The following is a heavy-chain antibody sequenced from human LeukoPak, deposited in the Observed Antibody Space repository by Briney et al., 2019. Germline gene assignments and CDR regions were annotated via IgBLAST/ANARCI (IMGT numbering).Heavy chain of an antibody. J-gene: IGHJ4*02. CDR3: ARHENCSGGSCYSTPFDY. V-gene: IGHV4-39*01. Sequence: SETLSLTCTVSGGSISSSSCYWGWIRQPPGKGLEWIGSSYYSGSTYYNPSLKSRVTISVDTSKNQFSLKLSSVTAADTAVYYCARHENCSGGSCYSTPFDYWGQGTLVTVSS. CDR1: GGSISSSSCY. D-gene: IGHD2-15*01. CDR2: SYYSGST.